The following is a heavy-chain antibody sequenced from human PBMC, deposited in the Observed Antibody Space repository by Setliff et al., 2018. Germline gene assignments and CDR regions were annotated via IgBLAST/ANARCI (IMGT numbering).Heavy chain of an antibody. Sequence: GGSLRLSCAASGFAFSNFGMYWVRQAPGKGLEWVAFIRHDGYNKYYADSLRGRFAISRDNSKITLYLQINSLRTEDTGVYYCAKDSLEVQIALHGMDVWGQGTTVTVSS. J-gene: IGHJ6*02. CDR3: AKDSLEVQIALHGMDV. V-gene: IGHV3-30*02. CDR1: GFAFSNFG. CDR2: IRHDGYNK. D-gene: IGHD2-21*01.